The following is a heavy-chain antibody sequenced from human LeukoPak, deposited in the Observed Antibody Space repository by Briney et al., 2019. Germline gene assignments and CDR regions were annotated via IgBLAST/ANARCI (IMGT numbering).Heavy chain of an antibody. CDR2: ISGGSSYI. CDR3: ASGRVGSYYYGMDV. D-gene: IGHD3-16*01. Sequence: GGSLRLSCAASGFTFSSYSMNWVRQAPGKGLEWVSCISGGSSYIYYADSVKGRFTISRDNAKNSLYLQTNSLRAEDTAVYYCASGRVGSYYYGMDVWGQGTTVTVSS. J-gene: IGHJ6*02. V-gene: IGHV3-21*01. CDR1: GFTFSSYS.